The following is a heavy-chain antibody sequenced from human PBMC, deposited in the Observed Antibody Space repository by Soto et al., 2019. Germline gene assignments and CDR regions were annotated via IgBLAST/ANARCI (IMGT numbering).Heavy chain of an antibody. V-gene: IGHV4-61*01. CDR3: ARDTYYYGSRNFGPPGMDV. CDR1: GGSVSSGSYY. Sequence: PSETLSLTCTVSGGSVSSGSYYWSWIRQPPGKGLEWIGYIYYSGSTNYNPSLKSRVTISVDTSKNQFSLKLSSVTAADTAVYYCARDTYYYGSRNFGPPGMDVWGQGTTVTVSS. J-gene: IGHJ6*02. CDR2: IYYSGST. D-gene: IGHD3-10*01.